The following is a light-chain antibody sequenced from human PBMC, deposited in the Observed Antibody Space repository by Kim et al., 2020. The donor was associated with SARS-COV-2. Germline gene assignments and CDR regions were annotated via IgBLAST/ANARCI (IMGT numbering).Light chain of an antibody. Sequence: AIQLTQSPSSLSASVGDRVTITCRASQGIGSAFAWYQQKPGKPPNLLIYGASKLPSGVPSRFSGSGSVTDFTLTISSLQPEDSAIYYCQQLNNAPLTFGGGTKLEI. CDR3: QQLNNAPLT. CDR2: GAS. CDR1: QGIGSA. J-gene: IGKJ4*01. V-gene: IGKV1D-13*01.